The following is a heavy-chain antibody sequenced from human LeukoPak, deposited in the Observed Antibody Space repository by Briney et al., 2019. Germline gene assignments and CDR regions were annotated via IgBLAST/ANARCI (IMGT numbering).Heavy chain of an antibody. J-gene: IGHJ4*02. V-gene: IGHV4-39*01. Sequence: PSETLSLTCTVSGGSISSSSYYWGWNRQPPGKGLEWIGSIYYSGSTYYNPSLKSRVTISVDTSKNQFSLKLSSVTAADTAVYYCASENGPGVGATFDYWGQGTLVTVSS. CDR3: ASENGPGVGATFDY. D-gene: IGHD1-26*01. CDR1: GGSISSSSYY. CDR2: IYYSGST.